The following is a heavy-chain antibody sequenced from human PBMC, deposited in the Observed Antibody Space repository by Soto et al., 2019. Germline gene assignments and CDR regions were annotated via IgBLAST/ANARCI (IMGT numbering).Heavy chain of an antibody. CDR2: INHSGST. V-gene: IGHV4-34*01. CDR1: GGSFSAYY. CDR3: ARAPDYYDSSGYFL. D-gene: IGHD3-22*01. Sequence: SSETLSLTCAVYGGSFSAYYWSWIRQPPGKGLEWIGEINHSGSTNYNPSLKSRVTISLDTSKNQFSLKLSSVTAADTAVYYCARAPDYYDSSGYFLWGQGTLVTVSS. J-gene: IGHJ4*02.